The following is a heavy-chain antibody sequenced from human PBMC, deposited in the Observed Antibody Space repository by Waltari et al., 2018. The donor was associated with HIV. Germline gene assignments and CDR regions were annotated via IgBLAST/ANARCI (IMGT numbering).Heavy chain of an antibody. CDR3: ASEQYSSDWYDNH. CDR2: TNVGNGNS. J-gene: IGHJ5*02. V-gene: IGHV1-3*01. D-gene: IGHD6-19*01. CDR1: GLTLSTSS. Sequence: HVPLVPSGAEVKTPGASVQLSCKASGLTLSTSSMPWVRQDTGQRLEWMGWTNVGNGNSDDSQKFQGRVTITRDKSASTAYMELSGLRSEDTAVYYCASEQYSSDWYDNHWGQGTLVTVSS.